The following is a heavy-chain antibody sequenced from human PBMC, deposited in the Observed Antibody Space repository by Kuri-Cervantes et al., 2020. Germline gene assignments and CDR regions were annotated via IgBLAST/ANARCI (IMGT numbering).Heavy chain of an antibody. CDR2: IRWNSGSI. D-gene: IGHD6-19*01. V-gene: IGHV3-9*01. CDR3: AKDHNHKYSSGRNDAFDI. CDR1: GFTFDDYA. J-gene: IGHJ3*02. Sequence: GGSLRLSCAASGFTFDDYAMHWVRQAPGKGLEWVSGIRWNSGSICYADSVKGRFTISRDNAKNSLYLQMNSLRAEDTALYYCAKDHNHKYSSGRNDAFDIWGQGTMVTVSS.